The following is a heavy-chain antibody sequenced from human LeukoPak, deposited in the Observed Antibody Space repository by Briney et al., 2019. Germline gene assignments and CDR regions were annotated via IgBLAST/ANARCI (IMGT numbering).Heavy chain of an antibody. CDR2: VSAGGTT. CDR3: SGGGGQWLIPDFDY. CDR1: GDSISPYY. V-gene: IGHV4-4*07. J-gene: IGHJ4*02. Sequence: SETLSLTCTVSGDSISPYYWSWIRQSAEKGLQWIGRVSAGGTTDYNPSLKSRVTMSVDTSKTQFSLKMTSVTAADTGVYYCSGGGGQWLIPDFDYWGQGLLVIVSS. D-gene: IGHD6-19*01.